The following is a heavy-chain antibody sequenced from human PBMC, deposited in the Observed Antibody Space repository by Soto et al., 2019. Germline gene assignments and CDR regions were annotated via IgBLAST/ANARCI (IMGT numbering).Heavy chain of an antibody. Sequence: QLQLQESGPGLVKPSETLSLTCTVSGGSISSSSYYWGWIRQPPGKGLEWIGSIYYSGSTYYNPSLKSRVTISVDTSKNQSSLKLSSVTAADTAVYYCARHTPAISISDHWGQGTLVTVSS. D-gene: IGHD2-15*01. J-gene: IGHJ4*02. CDR2: IYYSGST. V-gene: IGHV4-39*01. CDR3: ARHTPAISISDH. CDR1: GGSISSSSYY.